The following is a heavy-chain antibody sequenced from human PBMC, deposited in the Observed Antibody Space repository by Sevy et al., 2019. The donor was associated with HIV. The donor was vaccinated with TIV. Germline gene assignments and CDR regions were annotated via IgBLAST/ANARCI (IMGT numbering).Heavy chain of an antibody. CDR2: IIPIFGTA. CDR3: AMVLSGTKKENKAKIDY. V-gene: IGHV1-69*13. CDR1: GGTFSSYA. D-gene: IGHD1-26*01. J-gene: IGHJ4*02. Sequence: ASVKVSCKASGGTFSSYAISWVRQAPGQGLEWMGGIIPIFGTANYEQKFQGRVTITADESTSTAYMELGSLRSEDTAVYYCAMVLSGTKKENKAKIDYWGQGTLVTVSS.